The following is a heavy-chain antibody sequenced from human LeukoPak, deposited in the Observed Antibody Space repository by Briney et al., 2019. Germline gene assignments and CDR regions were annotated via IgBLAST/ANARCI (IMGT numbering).Heavy chain of an antibody. CDR2: INPNSGGT. V-gene: IGHV1-2*02. CDR1: GYTFTGYY. Sequence: GASVKVSCKASGYTFTGYYIHWVRQAPGQGLEWMGWINPNSGGTNYAQKFQGRVTMTRDTSISTAYMELSRLRSDDTAVYYCARGYCSSTSCYLDYWGQGTLVTVSS. CDR3: ARGYCSSTSCYLDY. J-gene: IGHJ4*02. D-gene: IGHD2-2*01.